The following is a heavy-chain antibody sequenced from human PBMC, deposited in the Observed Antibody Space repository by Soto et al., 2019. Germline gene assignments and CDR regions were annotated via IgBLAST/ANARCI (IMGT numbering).Heavy chain of an antibody. CDR2: IIPILGIA. CDR1: GGTFSSYT. Sequence: QVQLVQSGAEVKKPGSSVKVSCKASGGTFSSYTISWVRQAPGQGLDWMGRIIPILGIANYAQKFQGRVTITADKATTTAYMVLRSLRSADTAVYYCASRAAAGKGYYYYYYYMDVWGKGTTVTVSS. V-gene: IGHV1-69*02. J-gene: IGHJ6*03. D-gene: IGHD6-13*01. CDR3: ASRAAAGKGYYYYYYYMDV.